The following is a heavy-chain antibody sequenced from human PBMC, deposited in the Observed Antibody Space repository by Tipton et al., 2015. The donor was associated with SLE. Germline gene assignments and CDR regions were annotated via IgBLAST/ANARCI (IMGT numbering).Heavy chain of an antibody. J-gene: IGHJ3*02. CDR2: IKQDGSEK. V-gene: IGHV3-7*01. Sequence: SLRLSCAASGFTISSYWMTWVRQAPGKGLEWVANIKQDGSEKYYVDSVKGRFTVSRDNAENSLSLQMNSLRVEETAVYYCARDRERAFDIWGQGTMVSVSS. CDR3: ARDRERAFDI. D-gene: IGHD1-26*01. CDR1: GFTISSYW.